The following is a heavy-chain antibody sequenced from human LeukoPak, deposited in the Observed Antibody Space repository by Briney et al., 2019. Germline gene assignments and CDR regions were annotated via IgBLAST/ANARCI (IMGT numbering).Heavy chain of an antibody. J-gene: IGHJ4*02. V-gene: IGHV1-18*01. CDR3: ARAHYGDPPGDY. CDR1: GYTFINFG. Sequence: ASVKVSCTASGYTFINFGIYWVRQAPGQGLEWMGWISAYNGNTKYAQQFQGRVTMTTDTSTSTAYMELRSLRSGDTAVYYCARAHYGDPPGDYWGQGTLATVSS. CDR2: ISAYNGNT. D-gene: IGHD4-17*01.